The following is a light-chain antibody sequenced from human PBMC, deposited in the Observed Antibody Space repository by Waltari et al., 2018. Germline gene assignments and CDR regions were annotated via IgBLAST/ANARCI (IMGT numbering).Light chain of an antibody. CDR3: NSRDSSGNHLVV. CDR2: GKN. V-gene: IGLV3-19*01. Sequence: SSELTQDPAVSVALGQTVRITCQGESLRSYSASWYQQKPGQAPVLVIYGKNNRPSGIPDRFSGSSSGNTASLTITGAQAEDEADYYCNSRDSSGNHLVVFGGGTKLTVL. J-gene: IGLJ2*01. CDR1: SLRSYS.